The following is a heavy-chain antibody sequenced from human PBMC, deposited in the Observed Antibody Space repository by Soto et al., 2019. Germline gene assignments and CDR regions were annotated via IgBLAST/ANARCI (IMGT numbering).Heavy chain of an antibody. CDR1: GYSFTSYW. CDR3: ARSTEPAAIHRGAYGMDV. V-gene: IGHV5-51*01. J-gene: IGHJ6*02. Sequence: GESLKISCSGSGYSFTSYWIGWVRQMPGKGLEWMGIIYPGDSDTRYSPSFQGQVTISADKSISTAYLQWSSLKASDTAMYYCARSTEPAAIHRGAYGMDVWGQGTTVTV. CDR2: IYPGDSDT. D-gene: IGHD2-2*02.